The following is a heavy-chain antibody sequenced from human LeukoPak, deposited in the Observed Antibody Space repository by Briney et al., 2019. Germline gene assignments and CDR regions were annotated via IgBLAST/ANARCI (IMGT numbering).Heavy chain of an antibody. V-gene: IGHV3-30*18. D-gene: IGHD5-18*01. Sequence: GGSLRLSCAASGFTFSSYGMHWVRQAPGKGLEWVAVISHDGTVQHYADSVKGRFTISRDNSDNTLYLQMNSLRDEDTAMYYCVKEGTAMASSYFDYWGQGTLITVSS. J-gene: IGHJ4*02. CDR2: ISHDGTVQ. CDR3: VKEGTAMASSYFDY. CDR1: GFTFSSYG.